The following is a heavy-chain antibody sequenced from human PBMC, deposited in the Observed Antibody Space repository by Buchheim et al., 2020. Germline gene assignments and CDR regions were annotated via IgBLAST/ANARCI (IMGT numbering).Heavy chain of an antibody. CDR3: AKQGGYSSGWYGY. CDR2: FSGSGGTT. J-gene: IGHJ4*02. CDR1: GFTFSSYA. V-gene: IGHV3-23*01. D-gene: IGHD6-19*01. Sequence: EVQLLESGGGLVQPGGSLRLSCAASGFTFSSYAMSWVRQAPGKGLEWVSGFSGSGGTTYYADSAKGRFTISRDNSKTTRYLQMNSLRADDTAVYYCAKQGGYSSGWYGYWGQGTL.